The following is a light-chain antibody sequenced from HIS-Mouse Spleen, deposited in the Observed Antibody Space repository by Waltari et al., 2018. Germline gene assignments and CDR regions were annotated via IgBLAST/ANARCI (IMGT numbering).Light chain of an antibody. J-gene: IGLJ2*01. CDR1: SSYVGDYNL. V-gene: IGLV2-23*03. CDR2: ESS. CDR3: CSYAGSSTFEV. Sequence: QSALTQPASVPGSPGQSITIPCTGTSSYVGDYNLVSWYQQPPGKAPKLMIYESSKRPSGVSNRFSGSKSGNTASLTISGLQAEDEADYYCCSYAGSSTFEVFGGGTKLTVL.